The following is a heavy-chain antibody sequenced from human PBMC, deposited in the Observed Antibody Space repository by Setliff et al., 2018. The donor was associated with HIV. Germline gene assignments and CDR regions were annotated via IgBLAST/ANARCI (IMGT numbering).Heavy chain of an antibody. V-gene: IGHV1-18*01. J-gene: IGHJ6*02. CDR3: ARGRISSWPYYYYGMDV. D-gene: IGHD6-13*01. CDR2: ISTYNGNT. Sequence: ASVKVSCKTSGYTFINYGIHWVRQAPGQGLEWMGWISTYNGNTNYAQKFQGRVTMTTVTSTSTAYMELRSLRSDDTAVYYCARGRISSWPYYYYGMDVWGQGTTVTVSS. CDR1: GYTFINYG.